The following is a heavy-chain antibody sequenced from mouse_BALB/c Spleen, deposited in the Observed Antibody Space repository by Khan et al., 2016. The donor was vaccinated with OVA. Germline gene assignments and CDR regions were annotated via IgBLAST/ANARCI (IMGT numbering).Heavy chain of an antibody. CDR3: ASVGYWYFDG. CDR2: INSYTGEP. Sequence: QIQLVQSGPELKKPGETVKISCKASGYTFTNYGMNWVKQAPGKGLKWMGWINSYTGEPTYADDFKGRFAFSLETSASTAYLQISNLKDEDTATYFCASVGYWYFDGWGAGTTVTVSS. CDR1: GYTFTNYG. V-gene: IGHV9-3-1*01. J-gene: IGHJ1*01.